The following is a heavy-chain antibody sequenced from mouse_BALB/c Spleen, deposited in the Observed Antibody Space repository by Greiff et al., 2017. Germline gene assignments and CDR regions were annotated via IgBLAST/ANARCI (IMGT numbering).Heavy chain of an antibody. V-gene: IGHV1-87*01. J-gene: IGHJ4*01. Sequence: QVQLKESGAELARPGASVKLSCKASGYTFTSYWMQWVKQRPGQGLEWIGAIYPGDGDTRYTQKFKGKATLTADKSSSTAYMQLSSLASEDSAVYYCARAPSIYYYGSSSLGDYWGQGTSVTVSS. D-gene: IGHD1-1*01. CDR2: IYPGDGDT. CDR3: ARAPSIYYYGSSSLGDY. CDR1: GYTFTSYW.